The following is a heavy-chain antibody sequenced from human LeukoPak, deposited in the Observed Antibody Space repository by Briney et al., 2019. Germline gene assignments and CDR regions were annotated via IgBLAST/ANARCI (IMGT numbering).Heavy chain of an antibody. Sequence: ASVKVSCKTSGYTFTGNYMHWVRQAPGQGLEWMGWINPNSGGTNYAQKFQGRVTMTRDTSISTAYMELSRLRSDDTAVYYCARDNAVATPYFDYWGQGTLVTVSS. CDR2: INPNSGGT. J-gene: IGHJ4*02. D-gene: IGHD6-19*01. V-gene: IGHV1-2*02. CDR3: ARDNAVATPYFDY. CDR1: GYTFTGNY.